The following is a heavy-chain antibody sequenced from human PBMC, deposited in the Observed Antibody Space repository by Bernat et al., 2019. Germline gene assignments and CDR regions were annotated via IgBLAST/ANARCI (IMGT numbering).Heavy chain of an antibody. V-gene: IGHV3-23*04. CDR2: ISGSGGST. CDR3: AKYPRLDYGDYNYFDY. CDR1: GFTFSSYA. Sequence: EVQLVESGGGLVQPGGSLRLSCAASGFTFSSYAMSWVRQAPGKGLEWVSAISGSGGSTYYADSVKGRFTISRDNSKNTLYLQMNSLRAEDTAVYYCAKYPRLDYGDYNYFDYWGQGTLVTVSS. J-gene: IGHJ4*02. D-gene: IGHD4-17*01.